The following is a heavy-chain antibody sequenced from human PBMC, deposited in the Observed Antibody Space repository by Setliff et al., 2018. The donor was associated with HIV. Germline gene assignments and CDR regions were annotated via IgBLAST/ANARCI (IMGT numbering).Heavy chain of an antibody. CDR3: ARVLLRTNAVYGVVSNQFDP. CDR1: GFTFNNYG. Sequence: GGSLRLSCAASGFTFNNYGMHWVRQAPGKGLEWVAVMSYDGREKYYADSVKGRFTIYRDNSKNTLHLQMNSLRADDTAVYYCARVLLRTNAVYGVVSNQFDPWGQGTRVTVSS. V-gene: IGHV3-33*05. D-gene: IGHD2-8*01. J-gene: IGHJ5*02. CDR2: MSYDGREK.